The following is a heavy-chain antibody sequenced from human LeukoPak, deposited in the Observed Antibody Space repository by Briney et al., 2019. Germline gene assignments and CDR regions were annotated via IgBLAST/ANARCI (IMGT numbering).Heavy chain of an antibody. Sequence: GPSLSPSRAPSGLSVSNAWMRWAGNAPGKGRGWVGRIKSKTAGTTTDYAAPLKGRFTISRDDSRNTLYLQMNSLKTEDTAVYYCTTVLTNDYYYMDVWGKGTTVTVSS. CDR1: GLSVSNAW. J-gene: IGHJ6*03. D-gene: IGHD2-21*02. V-gene: IGHV3-15*01. CDR2: IKSKTAGTTT. CDR3: TTVLTNDYYYMDV.